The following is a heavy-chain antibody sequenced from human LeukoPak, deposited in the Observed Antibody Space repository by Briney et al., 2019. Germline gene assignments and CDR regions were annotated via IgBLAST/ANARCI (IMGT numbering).Heavy chain of an antibody. CDR3: ARESLAGVKYYYGMDV. CDR2: ISASNGNT. J-gene: IGHJ6*02. CDR1: GYTFTSYA. V-gene: IGHV1-18*01. Sequence: ASVKVSCKASGYTFTSYAMNWVRQAPGQGLEWMGWISASNGNTNYAQILQGRVTLTTDTSTSTAYMELRSLRSDDTAVYYCARESLAGVKYYYGMDVWGQGTTVTVSS. D-gene: IGHD2-8*01.